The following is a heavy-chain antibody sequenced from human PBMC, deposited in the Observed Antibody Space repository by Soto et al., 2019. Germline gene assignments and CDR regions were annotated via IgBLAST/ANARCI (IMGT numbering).Heavy chain of an antibody. Sequence: GGSLRLSCAASGFTFSSYSMNWVRQAPGKGLEWVSSISSSSSYIYYADSVKGRFTISRGNAKNSLYLQMNSLRAEDTAVYYCARDGKVNAFGGVIVISSFDYWGQGTLVTVSS. CDR1: GFTFSSYS. CDR3: ARDGKVNAFGGVIVISSFDY. V-gene: IGHV3-21*01. J-gene: IGHJ4*02. CDR2: ISSSSSYI. D-gene: IGHD3-16*02.